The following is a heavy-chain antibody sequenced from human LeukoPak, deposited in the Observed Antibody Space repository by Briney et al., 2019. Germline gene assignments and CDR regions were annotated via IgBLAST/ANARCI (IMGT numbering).Heavy chain of an antibody. V-gene: IGHV1-2*02. D-gene: IGHD2-15*01. J-gene: IGHJ6*02. Sequence: ASVKVSCKASGYTFTGYYMHWVRQAHGQGLEWMGWINPNSGGTNYAQKFQGRVTMTRDTSISTAYMELSRLRSDDTAVYYCARGGGLGCSGGSCYGHYYYGMDVWGQGTTVTVSS. CDR3: ARGGGLGCSGGSCYGHYYYGMDV. CDR2: INPNSGGT. CDR1: GYTFTGYY.